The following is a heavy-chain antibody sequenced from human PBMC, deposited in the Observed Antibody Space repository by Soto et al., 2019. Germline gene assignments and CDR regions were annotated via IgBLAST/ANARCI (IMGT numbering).Heavy chain of an antibody. D-gene: IGHD1-26*01. CDR1: GYTFTSYG. V-gene: IGHV1-18*01. J-gene: IGHJ4*02. CDR3: ARDRGSYALAS. Sequence: QVQLVQSGAEVKKPGASVKVSCKASGYTFTSYGFSWVRQAPGQGLEGMGWISANNGNTNYAQKLRGRVTMTTDTSASTADMELRTLRPDDTAVWYCARDRGSYALASWGQGTLVTVSS. CDR2: ISANNGNT.